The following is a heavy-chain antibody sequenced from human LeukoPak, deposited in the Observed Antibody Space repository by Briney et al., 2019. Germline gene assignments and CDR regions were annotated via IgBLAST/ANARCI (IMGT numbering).Heavy chain of an antibody. D-gene: IGHD4-17*01. CDR2: IDWDDDK. V-gene: IGHV2-70*11. Sequence: TLSLTXTVSGGSITTYYWSWIRQPPGKAVEWLARIDWDDDKYYSTSLKTRLTISKDTSKNQVVLTMTNMDPVDTATYYCARITGDYPYDYWGQGTLVTVSS. CDR3: ARITGDYPYDY. CDR1: GGSITTYYW. J-gene: IGHJ4*02.